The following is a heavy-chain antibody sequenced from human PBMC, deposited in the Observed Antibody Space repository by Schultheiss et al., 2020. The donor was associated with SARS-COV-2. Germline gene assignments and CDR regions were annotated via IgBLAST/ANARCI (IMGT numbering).Heavy chain of an antibody. Sequence: GGSLRLSCAASGFTFSSYGMHWVRQAPGKGLEWVAVIWYDGSNKYYADSVKGRFTISRDNAKNSLYLQMNSLRAEDTAVYYCARGVGWFGELSLNYWGQGTLVTVSS. V-gene: IGHV3-33*08. D-gene: IGHD3-10*01. CDR3: ARGVGWFGELSLNY. J-gene: IGHJ4*02. CDR1: GFTFSSYG. CDR2: IWYDGSNK.